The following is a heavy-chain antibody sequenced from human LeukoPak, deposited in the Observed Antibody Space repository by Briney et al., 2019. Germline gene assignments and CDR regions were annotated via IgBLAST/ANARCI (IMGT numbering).Heavy chain of an antibody. Sequence: GGSLRLSCAASGFTFSSCAMTWVRQAPGKGLEWVSYISSSSSYTNYADSVKGRFTISRDNAKNSLYLQMNSLRAEDTAVYYCARAGDRAFDYWGQGTLVTVSS. V-gene: IGHV3-21*05. CDR3: ARAGDRAFDY. D-gene: IGHD5-18*01. J-gene: IGHJ4*02. CDR1: GFTFSSCA. CDR2: ISSSSSYT.